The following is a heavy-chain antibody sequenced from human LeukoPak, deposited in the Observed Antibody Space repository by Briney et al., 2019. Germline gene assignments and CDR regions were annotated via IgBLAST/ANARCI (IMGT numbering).Heavy chain of an antibody. CDR2: IYTTGST. Sequence: SQTLSLTCTVSGGSISSNSYYWSWIRQPAGEGLECIGRIYTTGSTNYNPSLKSRVTISVDTSKNQFSLRLSSVTAADTAVYYCARDRSGDDYWGQGTLVTVSS. CDR1: GGSISSNSYY. CDR3: ARDRSGDDY. V-gene: IGHV4-61*02. D-gene: IGHD3-10*01. J-gene: IGHJ4*02.